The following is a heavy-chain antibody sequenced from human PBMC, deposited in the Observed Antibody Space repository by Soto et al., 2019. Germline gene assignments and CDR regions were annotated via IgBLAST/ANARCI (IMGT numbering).Heavy chain of an antibody. CDR1: GFTFSNAW. V-gene: IGHV3-15*01. CDR2: IKSKTDGGTK. Sequence: GGSLRLSCAASGFTFSNAWMSWVRQAPGKGLEWVGRIKSKTDGGTKDYAAPVKGRFTISRDDSKNTLYLQMNSLKTEDTAVYYCTTDLNSGSYDYWGQGTLVTVSS. CDR3: TTDLNSGSYDY. J-gene: IGHJ4*02. D-gene: IGHD3-10*01.